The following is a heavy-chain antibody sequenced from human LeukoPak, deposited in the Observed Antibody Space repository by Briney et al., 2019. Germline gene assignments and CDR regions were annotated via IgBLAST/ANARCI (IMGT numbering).Heavy chain of an antibody. CDR2: IERDGSEK. J-gene: IGHJ4*02. V-gene: IGHV3-7*01. Sequence: GGSLRLSCAASGFTFSSHWMSWVRLAPGKGLEWVANIERDGSEKNYVESVKGRFTISRDNAKNALYLQMNSLRAEDTAVYFCAREPTAVGLWGQGTLVTVSS. D-gene: IGHD1-26*01. CDR1: GFTFSSHW. CDR3: AREPTAVGL.